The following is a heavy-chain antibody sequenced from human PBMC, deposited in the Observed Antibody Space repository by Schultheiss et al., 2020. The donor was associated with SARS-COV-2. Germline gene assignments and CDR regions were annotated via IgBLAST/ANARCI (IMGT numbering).Heavy chain of an antibody. CDR3: ASGTAYDILTGLHLVY. CDR1: EFTFSSYW. J-gene: IGHJ4*02. CDR2: ISGNGGST. V-gene: IGHV3-74*01. D-gene: IGHD3-9*01. Sequence: GGSLRLSCAASEFTFSSYWMHWVRQAPGKGLVWVSRISGNGGSTYYADSVRGRFTISRDNAKNSLYLQMNSLRAEDTAVYYCASGTAYDILTGLHLVYWGQGTLVTVSS.